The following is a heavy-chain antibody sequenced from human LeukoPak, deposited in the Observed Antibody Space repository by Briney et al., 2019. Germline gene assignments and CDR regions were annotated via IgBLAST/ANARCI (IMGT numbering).Heavy chain of an antibody. Sequence: GGSLRLSCAPSGFTFSDYYMSWIRQAPGEGLECVSYISSSSRYTNYAGYVKGRFTISRDNAKNSLYLQMNSLRAEDTAVYYWGRGLSGSCYDYWGQGTLVTVST. V-gene: IGHV3-11*06. CDR1: GFTFSDYY. J-gene: IGHJ4*02. CDR3: GRGLSGSCYDY. CDR2: ISSSSRYT. D-gene: IGHD2-15*01.